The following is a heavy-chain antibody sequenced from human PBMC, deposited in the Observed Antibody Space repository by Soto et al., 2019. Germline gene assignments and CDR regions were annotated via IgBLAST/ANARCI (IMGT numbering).Heavy chain of an antibody. CDR1: GFTFSSYS. V-gene: IGHV3-21*01. CDR3: ARGDCSSTSCSKGVYYYYYGMDV. Sequence: GGSLRLSCAASGFTFSSYSMNWVRQAPGKGLEWVSSISSSSSYIYYADSVKGRFTISRDNAKNSLYLQMNSLRAEDTAVYYCARGDCSSTSCSKGVYYYYYGMDVWGQGTTVTVSS. D-gene: IGHD2-2*01. J-gene: IGHJ6*02. CDR2: ISSSSSYI.